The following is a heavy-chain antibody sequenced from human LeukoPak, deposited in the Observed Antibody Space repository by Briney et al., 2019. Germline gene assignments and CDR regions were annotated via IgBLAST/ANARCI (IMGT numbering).Heavy chain of an antibody. J-gene: IGHJ6*03. CDR3: ARAPYYYYYMDV. V-gene: IGHV3-20*04. CDR2: INWNGGST. Sequence: GGSLRLSCAASGFTFSSYGMSWVRQAPGKGLEWVSGINWNGGSTGYADSVKGRFTISRDNAKNSLYLQMNSLRAEDTALYYCARAPYYYYYMDVWGKGTTVTVSS. CDR1: GFTFSSYG.